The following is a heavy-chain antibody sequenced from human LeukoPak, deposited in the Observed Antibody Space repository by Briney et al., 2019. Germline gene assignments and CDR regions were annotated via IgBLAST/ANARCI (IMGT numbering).Heavy chain of an antibody. CDR3: VKDKWIDH. CDR2: ININGGRT. V-gene: IGHV3-64D*09. D-gene: IGHD2-8*01. CDR1: GFTFSSYA. Sequence: GGSLRLSCSVSGFTFSSYAMHWVRQAPGKGLEYVSSININGGRTYYADSVKGRFTISRDNSKNMLYLQMSSLRAEDTAVYYCVKDKWIDHWGQGTLVTVSS. J-gene: IGHJ4*02.